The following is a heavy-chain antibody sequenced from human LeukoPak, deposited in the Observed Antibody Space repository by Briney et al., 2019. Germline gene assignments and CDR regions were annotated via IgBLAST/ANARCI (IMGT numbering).Heavy chain of an antibody. J-gene: IGHJ5*02. CDR1: GFTFSSYS. V-gene: IGHV3-21*01. CDR3: ARRHLAAGTKWFDP. CDR2: ISSSSSYI. Sequence: GGSLRLSCAASGFTFSSYSMNWVRQAPGKGLEWVSSISSSSSYIYYADSVKGRFTISRDNAKNSLYLQMNSLRAEDTAVYYCARRHLAAGTKWFDPWGQGTLVTVSS. D-gene: IGHD6-13*01.